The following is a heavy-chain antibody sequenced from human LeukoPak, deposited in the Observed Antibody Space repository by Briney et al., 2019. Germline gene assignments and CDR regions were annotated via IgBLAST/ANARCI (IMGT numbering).Heavy chain of an antibody. CDR1: GFTFNIYA. CDR3: AKEEDYDFWSGVDY. J-gene: IGHJ4*02. CDR2: ISGSGGST. D-gene: IGHD3-3*01. V-gene: IGHV3-23*01. Sequence: PGGSLRLSCAASGFTFNIYAMSWVRQAPGKGLEWVSAISGSGGSTYYADSVKGRFTISRDNSKNTLYLQMNSLRAEDTAVYYCAKEEDYDFWSGVDYWGQGTLVTVSS.